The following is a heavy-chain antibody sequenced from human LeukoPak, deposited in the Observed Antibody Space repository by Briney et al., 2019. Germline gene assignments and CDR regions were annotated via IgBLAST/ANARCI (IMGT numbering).Heavy chain of an antibody. D-gene: IGHD1-26*01. J-gene: IGHJ4*02. CDR1: GGSISSYY. CDR3: ARLRVSGSYLYYFDY. Sequence: SETLSLTCTVSGGSISSYYWSWVRQPPGKGLEWIGYILTSGTTNYNPSLKSRLTISVDTSKNQFTLKLSSVTAADTAVYYCARLRVSGSYLYYFDYWGQGTLVTVSS. V-gene: IGHV4-4*09. CDR2: ILTSGTT.